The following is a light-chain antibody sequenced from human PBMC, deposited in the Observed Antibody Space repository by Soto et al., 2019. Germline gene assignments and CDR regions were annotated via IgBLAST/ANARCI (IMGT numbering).Light chain of an antibody. CDR3: QQGYSNPWT. CDR2: AAS. Sequence: DIPMTQSPSSLSASIGDRVTITCRASQTVNTYLHWYQQKPGKAPKLLIYAASNLQSGVPSRFSGSGSGTNFTLSSNSLQPEDFATYYCQQGYSNPWTFGQGTKVEIK. CDR1: QTVNTY. J-gene: IGKJ1*01. V-gene: IGKV1-39*01.